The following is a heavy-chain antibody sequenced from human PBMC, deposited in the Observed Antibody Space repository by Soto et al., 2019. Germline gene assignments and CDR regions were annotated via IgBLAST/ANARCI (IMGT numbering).Heavy chain of an antibody. J-gene: IGHJ6*02. CDR1: GYTFTSYA. V-gene: IGHV1-3*01. D-gene: IGHD3-3*01. CDR2: FNAGNGNT. CDR3: ARDGGSDVFGVVPPLNGMDV. Sequence: ASVKVSGKASGYTFTSYAMHWVRQAPGQRLEWMGWFNAGNGNTKYSQKFQGRVTITRDTSASTAYMELSSLRSEDTAVYYCARDGGSDVFGVVPPLNGMDVWGQGTTVTVSS.